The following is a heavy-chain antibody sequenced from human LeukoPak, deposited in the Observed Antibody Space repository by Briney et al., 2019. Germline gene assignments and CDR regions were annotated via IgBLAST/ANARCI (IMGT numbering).Heavy chain of an antibody. CDR3: ARAVGSGPGGHFEF. V-gene: IGHV3-11*05. J-gene: IGHJ4*02. D-gene: IGHD6-19*01. Sequence: GGSLRLSCAGSGFTFSSHDMSWFRQAPGKGLEWVSYISSSSSYTNYADSVKGRFTISRDDAKNSLFLQMSSLGTDDTAVYYCARAVGSGPGGHFEFWGQGTLVTVSS. CDR1: GFTFSSHD. CDR2: ISSSSSYT.